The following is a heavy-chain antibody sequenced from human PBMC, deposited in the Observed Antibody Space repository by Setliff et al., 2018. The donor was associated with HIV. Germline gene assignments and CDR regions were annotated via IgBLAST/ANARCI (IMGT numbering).Heavy chain of an antibody. J-gene: IGHJ3*02. CDR1: GGSFPAYY. Sequence: PSETLSLTCAVYGGSFPAYYWSWVRQPPGKGLEWIGEINYSGDTTYNPSLKSRVNMSRDSSKNTVYLQMDTLRAEDTAVYYCARRPVMGEAIWGQGTMVTVSS. CDR2: INYSGDT. CDR3: ARRPVMGEAI. V-gene: IGHV4-34*10. D-gene: IGHD3-16*01.